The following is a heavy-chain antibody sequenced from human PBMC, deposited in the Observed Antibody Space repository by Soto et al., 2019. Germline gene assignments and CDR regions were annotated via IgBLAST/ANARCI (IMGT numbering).Heavy chain of an antibody. Sequence: LSLTCTVSGGSIYRSGYYWGWIRQPPGRGLEWIGNIDYNGVTYSNPSLKSRVTISRDTSKNQFSLKLTSVTAADTALYYCGKVLVGATGHTDSDSWGPGTLVTVS. V-gene: IGHV4-39*01. D-gene: IGHD2-15*01. CDR2: IDYNGVT. J-gene: IGHJ4*02. CDR1: GGSIYRSGYY. CDR3: GKVLVGATGHTDSDS.